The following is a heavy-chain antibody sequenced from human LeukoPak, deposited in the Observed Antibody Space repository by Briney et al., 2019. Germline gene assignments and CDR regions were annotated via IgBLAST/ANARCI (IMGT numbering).Heavy chain of an antibody. CDR2: IYSGGST. J-gene: IGHJ4*02. V-gene: IGHV3-53*01. D-gene: IGHD1-14*01. CDR3: ARDGPGWAFDY. Sequence: GGSLRLSCAASAFSLNAYNMNWVRQAPGKGLEWVSVIYSGGSTYYADSVKGRFTISRDNSKNTLYLQMNSLRAEDTAVYYCARDGPGWAFDYWGQGTLVTVSS. CDR1: AFSLNAYN.